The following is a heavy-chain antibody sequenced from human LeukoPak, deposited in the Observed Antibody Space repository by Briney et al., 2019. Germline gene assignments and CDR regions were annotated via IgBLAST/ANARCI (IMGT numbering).Heavy chain of an antibody. CDR2: IYYSGST. CDR3: ARVSGIVAINFDY. V-gene: IGHV4-59*06. D-gene: IGHD5-12*01. CDR1: GGSISNYY. J-gene: IGHJ4*02. Sequence: SETLSLTCTVSGGSISNYYWSWIRQSAGKGLEWIGYIYYSGSTYYNPSLKSRVTISVDTSKNQFSLKLSSVTAADTAVYYCARVSGIVAINFDYWGQGTLVTVSS.